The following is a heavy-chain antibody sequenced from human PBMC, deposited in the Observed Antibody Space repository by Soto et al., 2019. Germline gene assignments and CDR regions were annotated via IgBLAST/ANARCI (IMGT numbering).Heavy chain of an antibody. CDR2: IDPSDSYT. CDR3: ASPRDYSNYYYGMDV. V-gene: IGHV5-10-1*01. J-gene: IGHJ6*02. CDR1: GYSFTSYW. D-gene: IGHD4-4*01. Sequence: GESLKISCKGSGYSFTSYWISWVRQMPGKGLEWMGRIDPSDSYTNYSPSFQGHVTISADKSISTAYLQWSSLKASDTAMYYCASPRDYSNYYYGMDVWGQGTTVTVSS.